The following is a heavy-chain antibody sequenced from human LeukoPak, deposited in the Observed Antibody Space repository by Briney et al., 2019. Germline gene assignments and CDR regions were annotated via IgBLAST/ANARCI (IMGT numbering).Heavy chain of an antibody. D-gene: IGHD3-22*01. CDR3: ARGLDYYDSSGYLH. CDR1: GYTLTSYD. J-gene: IGHJ4*02. Sequence: ASVKVSCKASGYTLTSYDINWVRQATGQGLEWMGWMNPNSGNTGYAQKFQGRVTITRNTSISTAYMELSSLRSEGTAVYYCARGLDYYDSSGYLHWGQGTLVTVSS. V-gene: IGHV1-8*03. CDR2: MNPNSGNT.